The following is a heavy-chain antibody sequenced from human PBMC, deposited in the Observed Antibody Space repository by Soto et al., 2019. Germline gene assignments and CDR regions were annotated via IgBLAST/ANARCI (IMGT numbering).Heavy chain of an antibody. CDR2: IYYSGST. D-gene: IGHD1-26*01. CDR1: GGSVSSGSYY. Sequence: TVSGGSVSSGSYYWSWIRQPPGKGLEWIGYIYYSGSTNYNPSLKSRVTISVDTSKNQFSLKLSSVTAADTAVYYCARVTAIVGAKYYFDYWGQGTLVTVSS. V-gene: IGHV4-61*01. J-gene: IGHJ4*02. CDR3: ARVTAIVGAKYYFDY.